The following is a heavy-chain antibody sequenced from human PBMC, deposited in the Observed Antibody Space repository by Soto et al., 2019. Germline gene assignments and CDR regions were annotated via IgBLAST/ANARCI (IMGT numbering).Heavy chain of an antibody. CDR1: GFTFSSYT. Sequence: PGGSLRLSXAASGFTFSSYTMNWVRQAPGKGLEWVSSISGSSTYIYYADSVKGRFTISRDNAKNSLYLDMTSLRAEDTAMYYCARDKDTVVVPQFDPWGQGTLVTVSS. CDR2: ISGSSTYI. D-gene: IGHD2-2*01. V-gene: IGHV3-21*01. CDR3: ARDKDTVVVPQFDP. J-gene: IGHJ5*02.